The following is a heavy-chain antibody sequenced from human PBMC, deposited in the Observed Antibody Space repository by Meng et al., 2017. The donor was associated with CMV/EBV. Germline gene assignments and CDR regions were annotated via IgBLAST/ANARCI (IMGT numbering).Heavy chain of an antibody. D-gene: IGHD5-12*01. V-gene: IGHV3-20*04. CDR3: ARDRDIVATVNYYYYGMDV. Sequence: GGSLRLSCAASGFTFDAYGMSWVRQAPGKGLEWVSGINWNGGSTGYADSVKGRFTISRDNAKNSLYLQMNSLRAEDTALYYCARDRDIVATVNYYYYGMDVWGQGTTVTVSS. CDR1: GFTFDAYG. CDR2: INWNGGST. J-gene: IGHJ6*02.